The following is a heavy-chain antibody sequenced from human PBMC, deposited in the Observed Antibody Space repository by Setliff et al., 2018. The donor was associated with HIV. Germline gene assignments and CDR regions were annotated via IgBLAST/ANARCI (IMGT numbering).Heavy chain of an antibody. V-gene: IGHV4-38-2*01. Sequence: PSETLSPTCAVSGYSISNGYYWGWLRQSPGKGLEWIGSMFHSGNTYYNPSLESRVSMSVDTSTNQVSLQLSSVTAADTAVYYCARGKSGSYDAYDMWGQGTMVTVSS. CDR2: MFHSGNT. J-gene: IGHJ3*02. CDR3: ARGKSGSYDAYDM. D-gene: IGHD5-12*01. CDR1: GYSISNGYY.